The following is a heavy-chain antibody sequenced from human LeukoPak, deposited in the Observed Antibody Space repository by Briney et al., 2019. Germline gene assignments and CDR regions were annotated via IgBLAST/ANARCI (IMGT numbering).Heavy chain of an antibody. CDR2: IKQDGSEK. Sequence: GGSLRLSCAASGFTFSSYWISWVRQAPGKGLGWVANIKQDGSEKYYVDSVKGRFTISRDNAKNSLHLQMNSLRAEDTAVYYCARLSDSSGTPRSDYWGQGTLVTVSS. CDR3: ARLSDSSGTPRSDY. D-gene: IGHD3-22*01. J-gene: IGHJ4*02. V-gene: IGHV3-7*03. CDR1: GFTFSSYW.